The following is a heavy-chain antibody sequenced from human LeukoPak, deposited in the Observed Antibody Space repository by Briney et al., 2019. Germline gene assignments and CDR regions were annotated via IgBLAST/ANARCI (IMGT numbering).Heavy chain of an antibody. Sequence: ASVKVSCKASGYTFTGYYMHWVRQAPGQGLEWMGRINPNSGGTNYAQKFQGRVTMTRDTSISTAYMELSRLRSDDTAVYYCARAGYYYDSSGCPSLFDYWGQGTLVTVSS. J-gene: IGHJ4*02. CDR3: ARAGYYYDSSGCPSLFDY. CDR2: INPNSGGT. V-gene: IGHV1-2*06. D-gene: IGHD3-22*01. CDR1: GYTFTGYY.